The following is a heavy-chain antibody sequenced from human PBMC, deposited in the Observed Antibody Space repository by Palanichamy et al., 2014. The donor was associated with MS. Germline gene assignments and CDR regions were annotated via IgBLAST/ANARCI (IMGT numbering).Heavy chain of an antibody. D-gene: IGHD4-17*01. J-gene: IGHJ6*02. CDR2: IYWDDDE. CDR1: GFSLTTPGVG. CDR3: ARLQFDYGRYYYYGMDV. Sequence: QITLKESGPALVKPTQTLTLTCTFSGFSLTTPGVGVGWIRQPPGKALEWLTLIYWDDDERYSPSLKNRLTITKDTSKNQVVLTITNMDPVDTATYYCARLQFDYGRYYYYGMDVWGQGTTVTVS. V-gene: IGHV2-5*02.